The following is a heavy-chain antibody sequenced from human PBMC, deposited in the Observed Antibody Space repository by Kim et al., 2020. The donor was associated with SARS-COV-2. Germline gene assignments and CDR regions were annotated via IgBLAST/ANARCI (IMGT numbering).Heavy chain of an antibody. CDR2: IYYSGST. V-gene: IGHV4-30-4*01. D-gene: IGHD3-10*01. J-gene: IGHJ6*02. Sequence: SETLSLTCTVSGGSISSGDYYWSWIRQPPGKGLEWIGYIYYSGSTYYNPSLKSRVTISVDTSKNQFSLKLSSVTAADTAVYYCARGVLLWFGELDYGMDVWGQGTTVTVSS. CDR1: GGSISSGDYY. CDR3: ARGVLLWFGELDYGMDV.